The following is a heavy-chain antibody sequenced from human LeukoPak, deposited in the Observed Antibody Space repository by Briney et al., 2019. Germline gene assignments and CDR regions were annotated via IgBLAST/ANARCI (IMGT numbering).Heavy chain of an antibody. Sequence: GGSLRLSCAASGFVFNTYAMHWVRQAPGQGLEWVALIWHDGSHKFYSNSVRGQFTISRDNSKNTVSLQMNNLRPKDTAVYYCAREIFGSGSYSDFRGQGTLVTVSS. V-gene: IGHV3-33*01. CDR1: GFVFNTYA. J-gene: IGHJ4*02. CDR2: IWHDGSHK. CDR3: AREIFGSGSYSDF. D-gene: IGHD3-10*01.